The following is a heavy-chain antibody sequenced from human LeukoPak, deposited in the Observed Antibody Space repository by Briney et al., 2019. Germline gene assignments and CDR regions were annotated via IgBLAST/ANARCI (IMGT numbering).Heavy chain of an antibody. CDR2: INPNSGGT. D-gene: IGHD2-2*02. V-gene: IGHV1-2*02. Sequence: ASVKVSCKASGYTFTGYYMHWVRQAPGQGLEWMGWINPNSGGTNYAQKFQGRVTMTRDTSISTAYMELSRLRSDDTAVYYCALEGVGVPVAIPDDAFDIWGQGTMVTVSS. CDR3: ALEGVGVPVAIPDDAFDI. CDR1: GYTFTGYY. J-gene: IGHJ3*02.